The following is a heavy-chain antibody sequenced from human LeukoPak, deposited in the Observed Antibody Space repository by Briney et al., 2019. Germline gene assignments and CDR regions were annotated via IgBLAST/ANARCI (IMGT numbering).Heavy chain of an antibody. Sequence: GGSLRLSCAASGFTFSSYDMTWVRQAPGRGLEWGSSIRPSGDNTYYADSVKGRFTISRNNSKNTLYLQMNSLRAEDTAVYYCAKHDSSTSRRRRTTIGAFDIWGQGTMVTVSS. V-gene: IGHV3-23*01. CDR3: AKHDSSTSRRRRTTIGAFDI. J-gene: IGHJ3*02. CDR1: GFTFSSYD. CDR2: IRPSGDNT. D-gene: IGHD2-2*01.